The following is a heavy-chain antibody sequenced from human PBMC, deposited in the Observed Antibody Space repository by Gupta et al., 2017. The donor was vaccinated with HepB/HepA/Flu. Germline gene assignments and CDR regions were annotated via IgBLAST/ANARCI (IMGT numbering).Heavy chain of an antibody. D-gene: IGHD3-22*01. CDR1: GFTLTSYD. CDR2: IGPGGDT. Sequence: EVHLVESGGGLVQPGGSLSLSWAVSGFTLTSYDMQWVRQATGKGLYWVSGIGPGGDTYYPGSVKSRFTISRENAKNSLYRQVNSLRAEDTAVYYCARGGRYDSGPVDYWGQGTLVTVSS. CDR3: ARGGRYDSGPVDY. V-gene: IGHV3-13*01. J-gene: IGHJ4*02.